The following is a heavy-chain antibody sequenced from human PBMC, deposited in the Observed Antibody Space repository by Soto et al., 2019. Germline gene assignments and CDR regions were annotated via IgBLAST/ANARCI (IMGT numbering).Heavy chain of an antibody. J-gene: IGHJ6*02. Sequence: QVQLQESGPGLVKPSETLSLTCTVSGDSVSSGSYYWGWIRQPPGKGLEWFGYISYGGSTNCNPSLKSRVTISVDTSKNQFSLKLTSVTAADTAVYYCARDGRRVYATDYYGMDVWGQGTTITVSS. CDR1: GDSVSSGSYY. D-gene: IGHD2-8*01. CDR3: ARDGRRVYATDYYGMDV. CDR2: ISYGGST. V-gene: IGHV4-61*01.